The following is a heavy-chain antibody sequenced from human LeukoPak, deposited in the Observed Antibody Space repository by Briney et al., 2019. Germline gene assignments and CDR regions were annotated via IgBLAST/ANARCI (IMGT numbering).Heavy chain of an antibody. CDR3: ARGGGEGSYDGPFDP. J-gene: IGHJ5*02. CDR2: IYYSGST. V-gene: IGHV4-39*07. D-gene: IGHD1-26*01. CDR1: GGSISSSTYY. Sequence: PSETLSLTCTVSGGSISSSTYYWGWIRQPPGKGLEWIGSIYYSGSTYYNPSLKSRVTISIDTSKNQFSLKLSSVTAADTAVYYCARGGGEGSYDGPFDPLGQGTLVTVSS.